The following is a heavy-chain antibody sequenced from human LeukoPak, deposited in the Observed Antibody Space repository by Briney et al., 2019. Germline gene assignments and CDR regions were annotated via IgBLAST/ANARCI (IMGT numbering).Heavy chain of an antibody. D-gene: IGHD3-10*01. CDR2: ISSSGSTI. CDR1: GFTFSDYY. J-gene: IGHJ3*02. CDR3: ARENLWFGNDAFDI. Sequence: PGGSLRLSCAASGFTFSDYYMSWIRQAPGKGLEWVSYISSSGSTIYYADSVKGRFTISRDNAKNSLYLQMNSLRAEDTAVHYCARENLWFGNDAFDIWGQGTMVTVSS. V-gene: IGHV3-11*01.